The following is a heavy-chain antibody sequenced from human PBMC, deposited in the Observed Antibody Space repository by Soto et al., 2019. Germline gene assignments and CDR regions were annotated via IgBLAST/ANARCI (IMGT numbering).Heavy chain of an antibody. J-gene: IGHJ5*01. D-gene: IGHD3-16*01. CDR3: AKDGSQRDDYVNWLAS. CDR1: GFTFEDYT. V-gene: IGHV3-43*01. CDR2: ISWDGRTT. Sequence: DVQLVESGGDVVQPGGSLRLSCVVSGFTFEDYTIHWVRQAPGKALEWVSLISWDGRTTYYTHSVKGRFTISRDNSKNSLYLQMNSLRPEDTALYYCAKDGSQRDDYVNWLASWGQGTLVTVSS.